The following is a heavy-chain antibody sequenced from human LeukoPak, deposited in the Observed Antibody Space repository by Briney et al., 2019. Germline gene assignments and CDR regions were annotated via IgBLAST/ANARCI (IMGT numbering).Heavy chain of an antibody. Sequence: PSQTLSLTCAVSGGSVSSGGYSWSWIRQPPGKGLEWIGYIYYSGSTYYNPSLKSRVTISVDTSKNQFSLKLSSVTAADTAVYYCARVWLTTVTSIFDYWGQGTLVTVSS. V-gene: IGHV4-31*11. CDR2: IYYSGST. CDR1: GGSVSSGGYS. CDR3: ARVWLTTVTSIFDY. J-gene: IGHJ4*02. D-gene: IGHD4-17*01.